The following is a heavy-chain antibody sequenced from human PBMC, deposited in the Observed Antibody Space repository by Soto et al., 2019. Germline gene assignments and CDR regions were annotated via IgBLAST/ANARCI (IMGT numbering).Heavy chain of an antibody. CDR1: RCTFSACA. J-gene: IGHJ6*02. V-gene: IGHV3-23*01. CDR2: ISRDGGAT. D-gene: IGHD3-9*01. CDR3: AKVSILTESYHYYAMDV. Sequence: LRICSASWRCTFSACAMSFVRKTPGKGLEWVSGISRDGGATDYADSVKGRLTISRDNAKNTLFLQMNSLRAEDTAIYYCAKVSILTESYHYYAMDVWGQGTTVTVSS.